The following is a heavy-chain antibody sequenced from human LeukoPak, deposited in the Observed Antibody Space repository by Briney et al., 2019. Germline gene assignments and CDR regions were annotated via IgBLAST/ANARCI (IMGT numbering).Heavy chain of an antibody. D-gene: IGHD2-2*01. J-gene: IGHJ4*02. CDR1: GFTFNSYW. CDR3: ARRVVVPAAPYYFDY. CDR2: INSDGSST. Sequence: PGGSLRLSCAASGFTFNSYWMSWVRQAPGKGLVWVSRINSDGSSTSYADSVKGRFTISRDNAKNTLYLQMNSLRAEDTAVYYCARRVVVPAAPYYFDYWGQGTLVTVSS. V-gene: IGHV3-74*01.